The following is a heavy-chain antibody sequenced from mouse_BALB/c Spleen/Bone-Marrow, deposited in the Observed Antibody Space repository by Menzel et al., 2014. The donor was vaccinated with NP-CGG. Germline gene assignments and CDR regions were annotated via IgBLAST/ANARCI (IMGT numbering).Heavy chain of an antibody. CDR1: GYTFSSYW. V-gene: IGHV1-9*01. D-gene: IGHD1-2*01. J-gene: IGHJ3*01. Sequence: QVQLKESGTELMKPGASVKISCKATGYTFSSYWIEWVNQRPGHGLDWIGEILPGSGSTNYNEKFKGKATLTADTSSNTAYMQLSSLTSEDSAVYYCARRGHGFAWFAYWGQGTLVTVSA. CDR2: ILPGSGST. CDR3: ARRGHGFAWFAY.